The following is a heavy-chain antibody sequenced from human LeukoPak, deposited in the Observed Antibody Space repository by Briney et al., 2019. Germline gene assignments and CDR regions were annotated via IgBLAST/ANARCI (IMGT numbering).Heavy chain of an antibody. CDR1: GFTFSTYT. CDR3: AREGGSGWYSGWFDP. CDR2: INQDGSEK. Sequence: GGSLRLSCAASGFTFSTYTMHWFRQAPGKGLEWVANINQDGSEKRYVDSAKGRFTISRDNAENLLYLQMNNLRAEDTAVYYCAREGGSGWYSGWFDPWGQGTLVTVSS. J-gene: IGHJ5*02. D-gene: IGHD6-19*01. V-gene: IGHV3-7*03.